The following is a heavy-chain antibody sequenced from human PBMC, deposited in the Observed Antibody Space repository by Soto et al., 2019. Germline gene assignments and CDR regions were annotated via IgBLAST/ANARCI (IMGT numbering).Heavy chain of an antibody. D-gene: IGHD5-18*01. CDR1: GFTFSSYD. CDR3: ARAIRQLWTNYYFDY. J-gene: IGHJ4*02. Sequence: EVQLVESGGGLVQPGGSLRLSCAASGFTFSSYDMHWVRQTTGKGLEWVSAIGTAGDTYYPGSVKGRFTISRENAKNSLYLQMNSLRAEDTAVYYCARAIRQLWTNYYFDYWRQGTLVTVSS. V-gene: IGHV3-13*01. CDR2: IGTAGDT.